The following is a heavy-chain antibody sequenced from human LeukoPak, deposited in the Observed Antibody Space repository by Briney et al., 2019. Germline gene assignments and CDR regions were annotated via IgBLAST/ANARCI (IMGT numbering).Heavy chain of an antibody. CDR2: IWYDGSKK. CDR1: GFILSSYG. D-gene: IGHD2-21*02. V-gene: IGHV3-33*01. J-gene: IGHJ4*02. Sequence: VGSLRHSCAASGFILSSYGMHWVRPAPGKGVAWVAVIWYDGSKKYYADSVKGRITISRDDSKNTLYLQMNSLRDGDTAVYYCARDGCGGDCYLADYWGQGTLVSVSS. CDR3: ARDGCGGDCYLADY.